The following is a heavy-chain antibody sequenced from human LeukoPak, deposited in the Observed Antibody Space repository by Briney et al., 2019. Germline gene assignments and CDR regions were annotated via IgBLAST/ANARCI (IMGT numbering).Heavy chain of an antibody. CDR2: IYYSGST. Sequence: SETLSLTCTVSGGSISSYYWSWIRQPPGKGLEWIGYIYYSGSTNYNPSFKSRVTISVDTSKNQFSLKLSSVTAADTAVYYCARDEGYCSGGSCSYFDYWGQGTLVTVSS. D-gene: IGHD2-15*01. CDR3: ARDEGYCSGGSCSYFDY. V-gene: IGHV4-59*01. CDR1: GGSISSYY. J-gene: IGHJ4*02.